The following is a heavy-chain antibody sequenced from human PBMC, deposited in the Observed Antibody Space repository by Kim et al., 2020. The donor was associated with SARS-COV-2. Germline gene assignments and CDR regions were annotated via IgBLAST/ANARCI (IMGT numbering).Heavy chain of an antibody. V-gene: IGHV3-30-3*01. J-gene: IGHJ4*02. D-gene: IGHD3-22*01. Sequence: GGSLRLSCAASGFTFSSYAMHWVRQAPGKGLEWVAVISYDGSNKYYADSVKGRFTISRDNSKNTLYLQMNSLRAEDTAVYYCARPASPGLDSSGYYYGYWGQGTLVTVSS. CDR3: ARPASPGLDSSGYYYGY. CDR2: ISYDGSNK. CDR1: GFTFSSYA.